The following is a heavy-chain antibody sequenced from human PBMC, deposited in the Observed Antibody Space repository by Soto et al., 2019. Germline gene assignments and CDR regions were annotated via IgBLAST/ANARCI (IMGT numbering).Heavy chain of an antibody. Sequence: PGGSLRLSCTASGFNFSRFWTHWVRQVPGRGLVWVSHINSDGSRTSYADSVKGRFTISRDNAKNTLYLQVNSLRAEDTAVYYCARDLSSCSSARCYSFYYGMDLWGQGTTVTVSS. D-gene: IGHD2-2*01. CDR3: ARDLSSCSSARCYSFYYGMDL. CDR1: GFNFSRFW. V-gene: IGHV3-74*01. J-gene: IGHJ6*02. CDR2: INSDGSRT.